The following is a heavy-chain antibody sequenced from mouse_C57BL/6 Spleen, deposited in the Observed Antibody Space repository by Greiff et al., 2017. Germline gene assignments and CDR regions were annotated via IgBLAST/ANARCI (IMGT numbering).Heavy chain of an antibody. J-gene: IGHJ4*01. Sequence: EVMLVESGGGLVQPGGSLKLSCAASGFTFSDYYMYWVRQTPEKRLEWVAYISNGGGSTYYPDTEKGRFTISRDNAKNTLYLQKSRLKSKDTAMYSCARIETVVYTKAKCYWGQGASVTVYS. V-gene: IGHV5-12*01. CDR2: ISNGGGST. CDR3: ARIETVVYTKAKCY. D-gene: IGHD1-1*01. CDR1: GFTFSDYY.